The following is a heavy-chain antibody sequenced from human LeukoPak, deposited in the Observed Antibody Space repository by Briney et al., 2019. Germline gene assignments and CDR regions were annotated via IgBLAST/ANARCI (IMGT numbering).Heavy chain of an antibody. CDR1: GFTFGSYG. CDR3: ARMAAGFLGPFDP. CDR2: ISGSGDST. J-gene: IGHJ5*02. D-gene: IGHD5-24*01. Sequence: GGSLRLSCAASGFTFGSYGMHWVRQAPGKGLEWVSAISGSGDSTYYADSVKGRFTISRDNSKNTLYLHMNSLRAEDTAVYYCARMAAGFLGPFDPWGQGTLVTVSS. V-gene: IGHV3-23*01.